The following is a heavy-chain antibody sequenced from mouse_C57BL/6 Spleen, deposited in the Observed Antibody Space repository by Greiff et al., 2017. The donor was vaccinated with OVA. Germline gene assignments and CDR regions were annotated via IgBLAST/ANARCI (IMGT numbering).Heavy chain of an antibody. CDR2: IDPETGGT. J-gene: IGHJ2*01. Sequence: VQLQQSGAELVRPGASVTLSCKASGYIFTDYEMHWVKQTPVHGLEWIGAIDPETGGTAYNQKFKGKAILTADKSSSTAYMELRSLTSEDSAVYYCTRRTGVPFDYWGQGTTLTVSS. V-gene: IGHV1-15*01. CDR3: TRRTGVPFDY. CDR1: GYIFTDYE. D-gene: IGHD4-1*01.